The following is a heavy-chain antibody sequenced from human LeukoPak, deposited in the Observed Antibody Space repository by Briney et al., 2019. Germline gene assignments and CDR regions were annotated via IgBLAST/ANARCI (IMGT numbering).Heavy chain of an antibody. J-gene: IGHJ4*02. CDR2: ISGSGGST. V-gene: IGHV3-23*01. CDR3: AKEPASGSCFDY. CDR1: GFTFSSYA. D-gene: IGHD3-10*01. Sequence: GGSLRLSCAASGFTFSSYAVSWVRQAPGKGLEWVSAISGSGGSTYYADSVKGRFTISRDNSKNTLYLQMNSLRAEDTALYYCAKEPASGSCFDYWGQGTLVTVSS.